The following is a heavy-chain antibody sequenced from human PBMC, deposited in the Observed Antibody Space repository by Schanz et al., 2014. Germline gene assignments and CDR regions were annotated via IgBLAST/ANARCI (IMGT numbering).Heavy chain of an antibody. V-gene: IGHV3-48*01. Sequence: EVQLVQSGGGLVQPGGSLRLSCAASGFTFSSHWMHWVRQAPGKGLEWVAYISSSSSTIHYADSVKGRFTISRDNAKNSLYLQMDSLRAEDTAVYYCARDLPRTFLFDYWGQGTLVTVSS. CDR1: GFTFSSHW. CDR3: ARDLPRTFLFDY. CDR2: ISSSSSTI. J-gene: IGHJ4*02.